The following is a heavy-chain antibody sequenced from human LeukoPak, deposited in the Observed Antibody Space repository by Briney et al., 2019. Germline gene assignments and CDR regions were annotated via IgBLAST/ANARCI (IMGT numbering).Heavy chain of an antibody. CDR1: GFTFSSYA. Sequence: PGGSLRLSCAASGFTFSSYAMSWVRQAPGKGREWVSAISGSGGSTYYADSVKVRFTISRDNSRNTLYLQMNSLRAEDTAVYYCAKSGHPQDSYDFYDYFASWGQGTLVAVSS. CDR3: AKSGHPQDSYDFYDYFAS. V-gene: IGHV3-23*01. D-gene: IGHD3/OR15-3a*01. J-gene: IGHJ4*02. CDR2: ISGSGGST.